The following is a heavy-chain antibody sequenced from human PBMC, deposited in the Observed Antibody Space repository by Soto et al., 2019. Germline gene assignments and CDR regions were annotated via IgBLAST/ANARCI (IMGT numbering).Heavy chain of an antibody. CDR2: IYYIGST. CDR3: ARDCRVTSAGGMDV. D-gene: IGHD2-15*01. J-gene: IGHJ6*01. CDR1: GGSINSGYYH. V-gene: IGHV4-30-4*01. Sequence: PSETLSLTCTVSGGSINSGYYHWSWIRQSPGKGLEWIGAIYYIGSTYYNPSLKSRIRISVDTSKNQFSLKVNSVTAADTAVYYCARDCRVTSAGGMDVWGQGTTVTVSS.